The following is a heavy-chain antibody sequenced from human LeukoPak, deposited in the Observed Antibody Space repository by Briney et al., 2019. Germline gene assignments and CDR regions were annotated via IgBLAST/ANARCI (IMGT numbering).Heavy chain of an antibody. D-gene: IGHD2-2*01. CDR1: GYTFTVYF. V-gene: IGHV1-2*06. CDR3: ARDYCSSTSCLLDY. CDR2: INPNSGDT. J-gene: IGHJ4*02. Sequence: ASMKVSCKASGYTFTVYFIHWVRQAPGQGLEWMGRINPNSGDTNYAQKFQGRVTMTRDTSISTAYMELSRLRSDDTAVYYCARDYCSSTSCLLDYWGRGTLVTVSS.